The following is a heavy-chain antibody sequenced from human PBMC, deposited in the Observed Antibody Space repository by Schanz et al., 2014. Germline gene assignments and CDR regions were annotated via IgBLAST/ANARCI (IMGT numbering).Heavy chain of an antibody. V-gene: IGHV3-30-3*01. J-gene: IGHJ4*02. Sequence: DLVESGGGLVKPGGSLRLSCAASGFTFSSYAMHWVRQAPGKGLEWVALISNDGSIKYYADSVEGRFTISRDNAKNTLYLQMNSLRAEDTAVYYCAKQIHYDILTVTRNWGQGTLVTVSS. CDR1: GFTFSSYA. CDR3: AKQIHYDILTVTRN. CDR2: ISNDGSIK. D-gene: IGHD3-9*01.